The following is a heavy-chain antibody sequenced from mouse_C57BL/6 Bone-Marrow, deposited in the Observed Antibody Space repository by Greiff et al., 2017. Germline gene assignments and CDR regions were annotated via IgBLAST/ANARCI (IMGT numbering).Heavy chain of an antibody. CDR3: ARSDYYGSPWFAY. CDR2: IWWDDDK. V-gene: IGHV8-8*01. D-gene: IGHD1-1*01. Sequence: ESGPGILQPSQTLSLTCSFSGFSLSTFGMGVGWIRQPSGKGLEWLAHIWWDDDKYYNPALKSRLTISKDTSKNQVFLKIANVDTADTATYYCARSDYYGSPWFAYWGQGTLVTVSA. J-gene: IGHJ3*01. CDR1: GFSLSTFGMG.